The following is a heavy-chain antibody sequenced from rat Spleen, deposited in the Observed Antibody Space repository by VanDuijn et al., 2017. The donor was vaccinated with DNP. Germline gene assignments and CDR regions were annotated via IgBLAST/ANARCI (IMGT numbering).Heavy chain of an antibody. CDR3: ARGGGYYYNYAMDA. V-gene: IGHV3-1*01. D-gene: IGHD1-12*02. J-gene: IGHJ4*01. Sequence: EVQLQESGPGLVKPSRSLSLTCSVTGYSITSNYWGWIRKFPGNKMEWIGHITYSGSATYNPSLKSRISITRDISKDQFFLQLNSVTAEDTATYYCARGGGYYYNYAMDAWGQGTSVTVSS. CDR2: ITYSGSA. CDR1: GYSITSNY.